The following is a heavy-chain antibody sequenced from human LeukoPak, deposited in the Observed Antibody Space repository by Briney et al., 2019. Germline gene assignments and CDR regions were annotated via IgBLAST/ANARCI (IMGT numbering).Heavy chain of an antibody. CDR3: ARGGNYGDRILSIDY. CDR2: ISAYNGNT. CDR1: GYTFTSYG. D-gene: IGHD4-17*01. J-gene: IGHJ4*02. Sequence: GASVKVSCKASGYTFTSYGISWGRQAPGQGLEWMGWISAYNGNTNYAQKLQGRVTMTTDTSTSTAYMELRSLRSDDTAVYYCARGGNYGDRILSIDYWGQGTLVTVSS. V-gene: IGHV1-18*01.